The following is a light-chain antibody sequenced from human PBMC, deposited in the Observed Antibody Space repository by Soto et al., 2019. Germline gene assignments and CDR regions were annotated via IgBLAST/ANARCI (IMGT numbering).Light chain of an antibody. CDR2: GAS. CDR1: QSINSN. V-gene: IGKV3-15*01. CDR3: QHRADWPRGS. Sequence: VMTQSPATLSVSPGERATLSCTASQSINSNLAWYQQRPGQAPRLLIYGASTRATGIPARFSGSGSGTEFTLTISSLQSEDFAVYYCQHRADWPRGSFGQGTKLEIK. J-gene: IGKJ2*01.